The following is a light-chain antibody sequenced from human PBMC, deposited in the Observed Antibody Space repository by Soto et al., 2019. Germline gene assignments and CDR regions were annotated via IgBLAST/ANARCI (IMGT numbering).Light chain of an antibody. Sequence: AIQMTQSPSSLSASVGDRVTITCRASQGIRDDVGWYQQRSVEAPRLLIYGTSNLQSGVPSRFSGSGSGTDFTLTISSLQPEDFATYYCLQDYDYPRTFGQGTKVEIK. CDR3: LQDYDYPRT. CDR1: QGIRDD. V-gene: IGKV1-6*01. CDR2: GTS. J-gene: IGKJ1*01.